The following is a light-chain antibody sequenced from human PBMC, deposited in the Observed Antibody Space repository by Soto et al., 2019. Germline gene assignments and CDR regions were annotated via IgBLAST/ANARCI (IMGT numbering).Light chain of an antibody. Sequence: DIQMTQSPSTLSGSVGDRVTITCRASQSISSWLACYHQKPLKSPNLLIYKASSLESGVTSRFSGSGSGTEFTLPIGGLQPDDFATYYCQQFNSYSCTFGQGTKVDI. J-gene: IGKJ1*01. CDR3: QQFNSYSCT. V-gene: IGKV1-5*03. CDR2: KAS. CDR1: QSISSW.